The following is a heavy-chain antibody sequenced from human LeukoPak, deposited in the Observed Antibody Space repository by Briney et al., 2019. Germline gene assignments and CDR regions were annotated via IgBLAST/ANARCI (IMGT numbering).Heavy chain of an antibody. CDR1: GFTFTSHD. D-gene: IGHD3-10*01. V-gene: IGHV1-69*13. CDR2: IIPIFGTA. J-gene: IGHJ4*02. Sequence: SVKVSCKVSGFTFTSHDYNWVRQAPGQGLEWMGGIIPIFGTANYAQKFQGRVTITADESTSTAYMELSSLRSEDTAVYYCARGYYGSGSYSSFDYWGQGTLVTVSS. CDR3: ARGYYGSGSYSSFDY.